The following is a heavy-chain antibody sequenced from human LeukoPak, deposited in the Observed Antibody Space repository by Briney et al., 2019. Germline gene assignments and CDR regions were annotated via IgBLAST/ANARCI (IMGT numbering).Heavy chain of an antibody. D-gene: IGHD3-22*01. CDR3: ARGEDYYDSSGQPHEYFRH. Sequence: GGSLRLSCAASGFTVSSNYMSWVRQAPGKWLEWGSDIYSVGSTYYADSVKGRFTISRDNSKNTLYLQMNSLRDEDTAVYYCARGEDYYDSSGQPHEYFRHWGQGTLVTVSS. CDR1: GFTVSSNY. CDR2: IYSVGST. V-gene: IGHV3-53*01. J-gene: IGHJ1*01.